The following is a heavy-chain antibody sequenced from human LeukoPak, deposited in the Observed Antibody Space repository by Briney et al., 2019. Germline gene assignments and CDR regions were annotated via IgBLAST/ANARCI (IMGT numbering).Heavy chain of an antibody. CDR1: GFTFSSHA. CDR2: ISYDGSAE. J-gene: IGHJ4*02. V-gene: IGHV3-30*04. D-gene: IGHD6-13*01. Sequence: GVSLRLSCAVSGFTFSSHALNWVRQTPGKGLEWVAVISYDGSAEYYADSVKGRFTISRDNSRDTVSLQMNSLRVEDTAVYYCARFRIAAAVPFYFDSWGQGALVTVSS. CDR3: ARFRIAAAVPFYFDS.